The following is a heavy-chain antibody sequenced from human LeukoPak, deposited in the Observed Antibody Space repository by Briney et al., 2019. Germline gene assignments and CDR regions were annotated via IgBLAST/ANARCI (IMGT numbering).Heavy chain of an antibody. J-gene: IGHJ4*02. D-gene: IGHD3-16*01. CDR2: MNQLGNEK. Sequence: GGSLRLSCAASGFTSSTYWMSWVRQAPGKGLEWVAYMNQLGNEKNYLDSMKGRFTISRDNAKNSLYLQMTSLRAEDTAVYYCARGTYYYEFWGQGTLVTVSS. V-gene: IGHV3-7*04. CDR1: GFTSSTYW. CDR3: ARGTYYYEF.